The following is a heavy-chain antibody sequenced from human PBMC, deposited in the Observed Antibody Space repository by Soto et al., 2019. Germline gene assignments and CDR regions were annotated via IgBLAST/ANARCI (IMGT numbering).Heavy chain of an antibody. CDR3: ARAPVYDFWSGYYWGAFDY. J-gene: IGHJ4*02. CDR2: INPSGGST. V-gene: IGHV1-46*01. Sequence: QVQLVQSGAEVKKPGASVKVSCKASGYTFTSYYMHWVRQAPGQGLEWMGIINPSGGSTSYAQKFQGRVTMTRDTSTSTVHMELSSLRSEDTAVYYCARAPVYDFWSGYYWGAFDYWGQGTLVTVSS. D-gene: IGHD3-3*01. CDR1: GYTFTSYY.